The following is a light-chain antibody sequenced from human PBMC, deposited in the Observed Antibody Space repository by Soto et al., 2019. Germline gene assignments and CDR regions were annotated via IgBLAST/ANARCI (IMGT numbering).Light chain of an antibody. J-gene: IGKJ4*01. CDR2: GAS. V-gene: IGKV3-20*01. Sequence: EIVLTQSPGTLSLSPGERATLSCRASQSGSSSYLACHQQTRGQAPRLLIYGASSRATGIPDRFSGSGSGTDFTITISIEEPEYFALYCCQHDGSSRTFGGGTKVEIK. CDR3: QHDGSSRT. CDR1: QSGSSSY.